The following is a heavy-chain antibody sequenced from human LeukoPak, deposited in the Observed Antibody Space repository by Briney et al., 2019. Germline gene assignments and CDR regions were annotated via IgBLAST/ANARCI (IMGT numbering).Heavy chain of an antibody. CDR2: ITGRGAST. V-gene: IGHV3-23*01. Sequence: GGSLRLSCAASGFTFSSYAMSWVRQAPGKGLEWVSAITGRGASTYYADSVKGRFTISRDNSKNTLYLQMNSLRAEDTAVYYCGKFPASPGWWYFDLWGRGTLVTVSS. CDR3: GKFPASPGWWYFDL. CDR1: GFTFSSYA. J-gene: IGHJ2*01.